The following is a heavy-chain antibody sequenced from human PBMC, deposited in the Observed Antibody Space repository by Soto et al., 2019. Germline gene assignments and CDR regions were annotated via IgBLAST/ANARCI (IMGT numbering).Heavy chain of an antibody. V-gene: IGHV1-8*01. D-gene: IGHD6-6*01. CDR2: LNHHSGKT. CDR3: ARVSSIAARRSFDS. J-gene: IGHJ4*02. Sequence: QVQLVQSGAEVKKPGASMKVSCKASGYTFTIHDIHWVRQAPGLGLGWMAWLNHHSGKTSHAQKFQGRLTMTGNASTSTAYMELSSLRSEDTAMYYCARVSSIAARRSFDSWGQGTLVTVSS. CDR1: GYTFTIHD.